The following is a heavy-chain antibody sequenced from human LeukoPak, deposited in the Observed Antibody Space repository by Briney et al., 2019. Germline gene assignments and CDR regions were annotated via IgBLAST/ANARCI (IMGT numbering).Heavy chain of an antibody. V-gene: IGHV1-18*01. CDR3: ARSEYDILTGYEDYYYMDV. D-gene: IGHD3-9*01. CDR2: ISAYNGNT. Sequence: GASVKVSCKASGYTFTSYGISWVRQAPGQGLEWMGWISAYNGNTNYAQKLQGRVTMTTDTSTSTAYMELRSLRSDDTAVYYCARSEYDILTGYEDYYYMDVWGKGTTVTTSS. J-gene: IGHJ6*03. CDR1: GYTFTSYG.